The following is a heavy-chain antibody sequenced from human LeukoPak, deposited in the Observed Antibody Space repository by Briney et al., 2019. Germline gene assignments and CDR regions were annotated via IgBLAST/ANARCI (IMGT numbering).Heavy chain of an antibody. D-gene: IGHD5-18*01. CDR3: ARGGRHCTTSTCRTNSYIHRLAEKENPTGSTFADKSLDV. CDR1: GGSVIDYR. V-gene: IGHV4-34*01. Sequence: PSETLSLTCAVYGGSVIDYRWTWIRQSPGKGPEWIGDITDDGTPNSNPSLSSRLSMSVDTSKNQFSLRLTSVTAADTAVYYCARGGRHCTTSTCRTNSYIHRLAEKENPTGSTFADKSLDVWGTGTTVIVSS. J-gene: IGHJ6*04. CDR2: ITDDGTP.